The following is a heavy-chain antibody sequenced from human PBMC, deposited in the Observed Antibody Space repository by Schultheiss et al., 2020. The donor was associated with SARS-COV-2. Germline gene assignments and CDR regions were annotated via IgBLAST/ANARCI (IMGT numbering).Heavy chain of an antibody. CDR1: GASISSSRHY. V-gene: IGHV4-39*01. CDR2: IYYSGST. CDR3: ARRYCSAGSCYLDS. D-gene: IGHD2-15*01. Sequence: SCTVSGASISSSRHYWGWIRQPPGKVLEWIGSIYYSGSTYHNPSLESRITISVDTSKNQFSLKLSSVTAADTAVYYCARRYCSAGSCYLDSWGQGALITVSS. J-gene: IGHJ4*02.